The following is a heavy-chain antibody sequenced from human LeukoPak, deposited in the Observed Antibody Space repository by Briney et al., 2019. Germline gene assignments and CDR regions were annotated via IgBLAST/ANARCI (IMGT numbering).Heavy chain of an antibody. V-gene: IGHV4-4*09. Sequence: SETLSLTCAVSAGYISAYYWNWIRQPPGKGLEWIGYIFTGSTTYNPSLKSRVTISVDTSKNQFSLKLSSVTAADTAVYYCARRLRTYFDYWGQGSLVTVSS. CDR2: IFTGST. J-gene: IGHJ4*02. CDR3: ARRLRTYFDY. CDR1: AGYISAYY.